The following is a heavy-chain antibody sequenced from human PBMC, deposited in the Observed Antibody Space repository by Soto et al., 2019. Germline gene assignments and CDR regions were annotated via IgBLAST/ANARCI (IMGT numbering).Heavy chain of an antibody. J-gene: IGHJ4*02. CDR1: GGSIGSSSYY. Sequence: SETLSLTCTVSGGSIGSSSYYWGWIRQPPGKGLEWIGSIYYSGSTYYNPSLKSRVTISVDTSKNQFSLKLSSVTAADTAVYYCARHGLSSSLDYWGQGTLVTVSS. D-gene: IGHD6-6*01. CDR3: ARHGLSSSLDY. V-gene: IGHV4-39*01. CDR2: IYYSGST.